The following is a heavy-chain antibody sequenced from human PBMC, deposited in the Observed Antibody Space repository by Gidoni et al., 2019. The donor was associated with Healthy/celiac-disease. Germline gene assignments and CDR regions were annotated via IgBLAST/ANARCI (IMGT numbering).Heavy chain of an antibody. V-gene: IGHV3-13*01. D-gene: IGHD4-17*01. CDR1: GFTFSSYD. CDR2: IGTAGDT. Sequence: EVQLVESGGGLVQPGGSLRPSCAAPGFTFSSYDMHGVNQATGKGLEWVAAIGTAGDTYYPGSVKGRFTISRENAKNSLCLQMNSLRAGDTAVYYCARGTYAGFDYWGQGTLVTVSS. CDR3: ARGTYAGFDY. J-gene: IGHJ4*02.